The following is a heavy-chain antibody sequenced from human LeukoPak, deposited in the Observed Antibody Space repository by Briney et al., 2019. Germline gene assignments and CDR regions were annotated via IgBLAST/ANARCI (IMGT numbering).Heavy chain of an antibody. V-gene: IGHV1-69*15. CDR1: GGTFSSYA. CDR2: IIPIFGTA. CDR3: ASGRDYYDSSGYCSY. D-gene: IGHD3-22*01. J-gene: IGHJ4*02. Sequence: ASXXVSCKASGGTFSSYAISWVRQAPGQGLEWMGRIIPIFGTANYAQKFQGRVTITSDESTSTAYMELSSLRSEDTAVYYCASGRDYYDSSGYCSYWGQGTLVTVSS.